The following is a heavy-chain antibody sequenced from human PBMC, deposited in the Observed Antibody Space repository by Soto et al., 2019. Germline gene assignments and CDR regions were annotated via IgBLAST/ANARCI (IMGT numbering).Heavy chain of an antibody. Sequence: SVKVSCKVSGYTLTELSLHWVRQPPGKGLEWMGGFDPEDAETIFAQKFQGRVTLTEDTSTDTAYMELSSLGSDDTAVYYCATRTYYDYVWGSFDYWG. CDR2: FDPEDAET. CDR3: ATRTYYDYVWGSFDY. D-gene: IGHD3-16*01. J-gene: IGHJ5*01. V-gene: IGHV1-24*01. CDR1: GYTLTELS.